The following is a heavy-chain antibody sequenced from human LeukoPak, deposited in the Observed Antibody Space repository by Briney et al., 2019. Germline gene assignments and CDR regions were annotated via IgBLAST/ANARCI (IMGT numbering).Heavy chain of an antibody. J-gene: IGHJ5*02. Sequence: GGSLRLSCAASGFTFSSYWMSWVRQAPGKGLEWVANIKQDGSEKYYVDSVKGRLTISRDNAKNSLYLQMNSLRAEDTAVYYCARGATKSPGWFDPWGQGTLVTVSS. CDR3: ARGATKSPGWFDP. V-gene: IGHV3-7*01. CDR1: GFTFSSYW. CDR2: IKQDGSEK.